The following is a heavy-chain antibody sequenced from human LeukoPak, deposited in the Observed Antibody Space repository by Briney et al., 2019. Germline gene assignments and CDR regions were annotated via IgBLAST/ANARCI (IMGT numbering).Heavy chain of an antibody. CDR3: AREVWGPEY. CDR2: ISYDGSKK. J-gene: IGHJ4*02. D-gene: IGHD1-14*01. V-gene: IGHV3-30-3*01. CDR1: GFTFSSYA. Sequence: SGGSLRLSCAASGFTFSSYAMHWVRQAPGKGLEWVAVISYDGSKKYYADSVKGRFTISRDNTKNSVYLQMSSLRAEDTAVYYCAREVWGPEYWGQGTLVTVSS.